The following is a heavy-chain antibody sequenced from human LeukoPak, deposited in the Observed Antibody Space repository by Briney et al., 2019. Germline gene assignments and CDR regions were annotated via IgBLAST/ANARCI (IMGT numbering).Heavy chain of an antibody. V-gene: IGHV3-9*03. Sequence: PGRSLRLPCAASGFTFDDYAMHWVRQAPGKGLEWVSGISWNSGSIGYADSVKGRFTISRDNAKNSLYLQMNSLRAEDMALYYCAKGGGSSWYEGSWFDPWGQGTLVTVSS. D-gene: IGHD6-13*01. CDR1: GFTFDDYA. CDR3: AKGGGSSWYEGSWFDP. J-gene: IGHJ5*02. CDR2: ISWNSGSI.